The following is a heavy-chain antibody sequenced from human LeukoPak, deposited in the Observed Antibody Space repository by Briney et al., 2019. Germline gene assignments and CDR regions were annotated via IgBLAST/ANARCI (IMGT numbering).Heavy chain of an antibody. J-gene: IGHJ4*02. CDR3: ARRRIDCSTTSCYVDY. CDR1: GFNFTNYA. CDR2: ISDRGHST. Sequence: PGGSLRLSCAASGFNFTNYAMNWVRQAPGKGLEWLSLISDRGHSTYYADSVKGRFTISRDNSKNTLYLQMNSLRADDTAVYYCARRRIDCSTTSCYVDYWGQGTLVTVSS. V-gene: IGHV3-23*01. D-gene: IGHD2-2*01.